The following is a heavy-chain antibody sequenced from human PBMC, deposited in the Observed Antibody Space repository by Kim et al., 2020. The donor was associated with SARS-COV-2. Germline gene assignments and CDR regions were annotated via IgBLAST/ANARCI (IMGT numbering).Heavy chain of an antibody. Sequence: YYAHSVKGRFTISRDNSKNTLYLQMNSLRAEDTAVYYCARDTGSSSYFDYWGQGTLVTVSS. V-gene: IGHV3-66*01. J-gene: IGHJ4*02. D-gene: IGHD6-6*01. CDR3: ARDTGSSSYFDY.